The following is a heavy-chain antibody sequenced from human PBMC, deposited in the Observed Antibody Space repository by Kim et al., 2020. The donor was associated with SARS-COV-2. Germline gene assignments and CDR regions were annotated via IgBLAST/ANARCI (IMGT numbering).Heavy chain of an antibody. CDR1: GFTFSSYA. V-gene: IGHV3-23*01. Sequence: GGSLRLSCAASGFTFSSYAMSWVRQAPGKGLEWVSAFSGSGGSTYYADSVKGRFTISRDNSKNTLYLQMNSLRAEDTAVYYCAKEEGAGYSSSPVDYWGQGTLVTVSS. D-gene: IGHD6-13*01. J-gene: IGHJ4*02. CDR2: FSGSGGST. CDR3: AKEEGAGYSSSPVDY.